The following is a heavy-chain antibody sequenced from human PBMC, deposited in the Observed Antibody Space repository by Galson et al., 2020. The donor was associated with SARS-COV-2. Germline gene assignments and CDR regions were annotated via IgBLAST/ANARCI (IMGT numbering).Heavy chain of an antibody. J-gene: IGHJ4*02. CDR2: IKRKMEGGTT. CDR1: GFSFSDVW. Sequence: PGGSLRLSCEASGFSFSDVWMTWVRQVPGKGLEWVGRIKRKMEGGTTDYAAPVTGRFSISRDDSKNTLDLQMNSLKTEDTGIYYCATGFSNGYEYWGQGTLVTVSS. D-gene: IGHD2-8*01. V-gene: IGHV3-15*01. CDR3: ATGFSNGYEY.